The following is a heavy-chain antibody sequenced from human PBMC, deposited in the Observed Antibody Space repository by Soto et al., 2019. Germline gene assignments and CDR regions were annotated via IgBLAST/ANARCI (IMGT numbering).Heavy chain of an antibody. CDR3: ARDIGGYSSNWYDH. V-gene: IGHV1-69*08. J-gene: IGHJ5*02. CDR2: IIPVLGTA. D-gene: IGHD6-13*01. CDR1: GGTFRSYT. Sequence: ASVKVSCKASGGTFRSYTISWVRQAPGQGLEWMGRIIPVLGTANYAQNFQGRVTITADKSTSTAYMELSSLRSEDTAVYYCARDIGGYSSNWYDHWGQGTLVTVSS.